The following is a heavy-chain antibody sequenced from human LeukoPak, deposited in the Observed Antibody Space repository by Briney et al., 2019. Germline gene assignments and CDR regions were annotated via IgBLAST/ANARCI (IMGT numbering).Heavy chain of an antibody. CDR3: AKEYSSSWEEFDP. D-gene: IGHD6-13*01. CDR2: INPSGGST. CDR1: GYTFTSYY. J-gene: IGHJ5*02. V-gene: IGHV1-46*01. Sequence: ASVTVSCKASGYTFTSYYMHWVRQAPGQGLEWMGIINPSGGSTSYAQKFQGRVTMTRDMSTSTVYMELSSLRSEDTAVYYCAKEYSSSWEEFDPWGQGTLVTVSS.